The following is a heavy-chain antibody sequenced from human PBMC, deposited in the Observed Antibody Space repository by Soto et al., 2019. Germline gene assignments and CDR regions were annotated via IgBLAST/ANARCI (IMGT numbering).Heavy chain of an antibody. CDR2: IYPGDSDT. CDR3: ARLRSLEMAYAFDI. Sequence: PGESLKISCKGSGYSFTSYWIAWVRQMPGKGLECMWIIYPGDSDTRYSPSFQGQVTISADKSISTAYLQWSSLKASDTAMYYCARLRSLEMAYAFDIWGQGTMVTVSS. J-gene: IGHJ3*02. V-gene: IGHV5-51*01. CDR1: GYSFTSYW. D-gene: IGHD3-3*01.